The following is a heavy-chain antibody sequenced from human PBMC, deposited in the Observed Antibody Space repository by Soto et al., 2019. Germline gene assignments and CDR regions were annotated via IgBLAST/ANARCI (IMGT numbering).Heavy chain of an antibody. Sequence: QVQLQQWGAGLLKPSETLSLTCAVYGGYFSGYYWSWIRQPPGKGLEWIGEINHSGSTNYNPSLKSRVTISVDTSMNQFSLKLSSVTAADTSVYYCARFRHTALVAEDVAGYMDVWGKGTTVTVSS. CDR2: INHSGST. CDR1: GGYFSGYY. D-gene: IGHD2-21*01. V-gene: IGHV4-34*01. J-gene: IGHJ6*03. CDR3: ARFRHTALVAEDVAGYMDV.